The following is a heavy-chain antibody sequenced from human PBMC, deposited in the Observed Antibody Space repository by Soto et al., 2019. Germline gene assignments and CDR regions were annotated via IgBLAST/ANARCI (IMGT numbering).Heavy chain of an antibody. Sequence: GGSLRLSCAASGFPFSANAMHWVRQAPGKGLEWVAVIAYDGTIKIYRDSVKGRFTISRDDSKSTLYLQMNSLRPEDTAVYYCARDKIKGAPDYLDSWGQGTLVTVSS. D-gene: IGHD1-26*01. J-gene: IGHJ4*02. CDR2: IAYDGTIK. V-gene: IGHV3-30-3*01. CDR1: GFPFSANA. CDR3: ARDKIKGAPDYLDS.